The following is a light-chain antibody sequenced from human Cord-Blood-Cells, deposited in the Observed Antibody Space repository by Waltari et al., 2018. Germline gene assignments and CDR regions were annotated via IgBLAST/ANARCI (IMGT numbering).Light chain of an antibody. V-gene: IGLV1-40*01. CDR3: QSYDSSLSGSRV. J-gene: IGLJ3*02. CDR1: SSNIGAGYD. Sequence: QSVLTQPPSVSGAPGPRVTIPCTGSSSNIGAGYDVHWYQQLPGTAPKLLIYGNSNRPSGVPDRFSGSKSGTSASLAITGLQAEDEADYYCQSYDSSLSGSRVFGGGTKLTVL. CDR2: GNS.